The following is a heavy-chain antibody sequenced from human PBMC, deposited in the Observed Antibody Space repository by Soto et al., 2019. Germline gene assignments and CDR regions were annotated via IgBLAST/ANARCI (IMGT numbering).Heavy chain of an antibody. J-gene: IGHJ4*02. Sequence: QVQLVRSGAEVKKPGSSVKVSCKASGGTFSSYAISWVRQAPGQGLEWIGYIYYSGSTYYNPSLKSRVTISVDTSKNQFSLKLSSVTAADTAVYYCAREVVVYGPLFDYWGQGTLVTVSS. V-gene: IGHV4-30-4*02. D-gene: IGHD2-8*02. CDR1: GGTFSSYAI. CDR3: AREVVVYGPLFDY. CDR2: IYYSGST.